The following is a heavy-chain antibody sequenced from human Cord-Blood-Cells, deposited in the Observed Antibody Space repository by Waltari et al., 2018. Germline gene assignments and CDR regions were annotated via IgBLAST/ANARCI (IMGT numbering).Heavy chain of an antibody. J-gene: IGHJ4*02. D-gene: IGHD3-10*01. CDR1: GFTVSSHY. CDR3: ARVDYGSGSYYSDY. V-gene: IGHV3-53*02. CDR2: FYSGGST. Sequence: EVQLVETGGGLIQPGGSLRLSCAASGFTVSSHYLSWVRQAPGKGLEWVSVFYSGGSTYYADSVKGRFTISRDNSKNTLYLQMNSLRAEDTAVYYCARVDYGSGSYYSDYWGQGTLVTVSS.